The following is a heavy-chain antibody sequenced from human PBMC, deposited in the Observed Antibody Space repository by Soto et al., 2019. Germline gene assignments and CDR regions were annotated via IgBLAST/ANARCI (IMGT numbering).Heavy chain of an antibody. V-gene: IGHV1-46*01. J-gene: IGHJ5*02. D-gene: IGHD3-3*01. Sequence: ASVKGSCKAPGDTFTSYYLDWVRQAPGQGLEWMGVINPNGGSTKYAQKFQGRITMTRDTSRSTVYMELSSLRSEDTAVYYCARSSGGNFGIIIEGSNWFDPWGQGTLVTVSS. CDR3: ARSSGGNFGIIIEGSNWFDP. CDR1: GDTFTSYY. CDR2: INPNGGST.